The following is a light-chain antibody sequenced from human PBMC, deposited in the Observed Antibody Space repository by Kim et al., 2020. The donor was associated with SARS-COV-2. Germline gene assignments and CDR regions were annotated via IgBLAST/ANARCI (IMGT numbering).Light chain of an antibody. CDR3: KQSNSTPLT. J-gene: IGKJ4*01. Sequence: ASVGDRVTSTCRASQSISTNLNWYQQKSGKAPKLLIYAASSLQGGVPSRFSGSGSGTDFTLTISSLQPEDSATYYCKQSNSTPLTFGGGTKVDIK. CDR2: AAS. CDR1: QSISTN. V-gene: IGKV1-39*01.